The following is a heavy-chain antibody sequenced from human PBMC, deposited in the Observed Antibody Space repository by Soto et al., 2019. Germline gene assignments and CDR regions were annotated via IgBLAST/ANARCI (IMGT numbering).Heavy chain of an antibody. J-gene: IGHJ4*02. CDR2: LYHSGST. D-gene: IGHD1-26*01. CDR1: GVSISSSNW. Sequence: QVQLKETGTGLVKPSGPLSLTCAVSGVSISSSNWWSWVRQPPGQGLEWIGELYHSGSTNYNPSLKWRDTISVDKSKSRFCLKLLSVKAADTAVYDCARVGATLDYWGQGTLVTVSS. V-gene: IGHV4-4*02. CDR3: ARVGATLDY.